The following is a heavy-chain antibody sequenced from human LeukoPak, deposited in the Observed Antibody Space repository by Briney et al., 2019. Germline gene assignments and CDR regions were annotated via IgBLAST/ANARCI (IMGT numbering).Heavy chain of an antibody. CDR1: GFTVSTNY. D-gene: IGHD2-8*02. J-gene: IGHJ4*02. CDR3: AKPILTEYYFDY. CDR2: IYTGSST. Sequence: PGGSLRLSCAASGFTVSTNYMSWVRQAPGKGLEWVSLIYTGSSTYYADSVKGRFTISRDNSKNTLYLQMNSLRAEDTAVYYCAKPILTEYYFDYWGQGTLVTVSS. V-gene: IGHV3-53*01.